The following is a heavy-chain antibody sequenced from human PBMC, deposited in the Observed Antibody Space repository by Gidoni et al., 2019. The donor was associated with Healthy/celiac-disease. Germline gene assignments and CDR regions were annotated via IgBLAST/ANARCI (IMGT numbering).Heavy chain of an antibody. V-gene: IGHV4-34*01. CDR1: GGSFSGYY. D-gene: IGHD5-12*01. Sequence: QVQLQQWGAGLLKPSETLSLTCAVYGGSFSGYYWSWIRQPPGKGLEWIGEINHSGSTNYNPSLKSRVTISVDTSKNQFSLKLSSVTAADTAVYYCARGRAIWWDAFDIWGQGTMVTVSS. J-gene: IGHJ3*02. CDR2: INHSGST. CDR3: ARGRAIWWDAFDI.